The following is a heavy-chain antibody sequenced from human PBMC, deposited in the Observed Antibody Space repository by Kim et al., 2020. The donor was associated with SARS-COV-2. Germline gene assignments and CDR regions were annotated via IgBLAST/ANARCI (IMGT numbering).Heavy chain of an antibody. Sequence: GGSLRLSCAASGFTFGDYAMHWVRQAPGKGLEWVSGISWNSGSIGYGDSVKGRFTISRDNAKNSLYLQMNSLRAEDTALYYCAKDRGATRGGNSGYFDYWGQGTLVTVSS. V-gene: IGHV3-9*01. CDR2: ISWNSGSI. CDR1: GFTFGDYA. J-gene: IGHJ4*02. D-gene: IGHD2-21*02. CDR3: AKDRGATRGGNSGYFDY.